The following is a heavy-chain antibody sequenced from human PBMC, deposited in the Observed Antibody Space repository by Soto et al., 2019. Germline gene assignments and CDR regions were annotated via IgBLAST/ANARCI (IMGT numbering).Heavy chain of an antibody. CDR2: FKGGNGNT. D-gene: IGHD2-2*01. Sequence: QVHLVQSGAEMKKPGASVKVSCRASGYTFTNYVMHWVRPAPGQSLEGMGGFKGGNGNTKFSQKFQGRVTITRDTSANTAYKELRSLTSEDTAVYYWTISGSSISRYENASDIWGQGTMVTVSS. J-gene: IGHJ3*02. CDR3: TISGSSISRYENASDI. V-gene: IGHV1-3*01. CDR1: GYTFTNYV.